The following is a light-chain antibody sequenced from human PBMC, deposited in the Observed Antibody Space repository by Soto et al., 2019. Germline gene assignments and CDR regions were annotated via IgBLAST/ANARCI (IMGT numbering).Light chain of an antibody. CDR2: GAS. CDR1: QSVSSSY. J-gene: IGKJ4*01. V-gene: IGKV3-20*01. CDR3: QQYGSSPRT. Sequence: EIVLTQSPGTLSLSPGGRATLSCRASQSVSSSYLAWYPQKPGQAPRRLIYGASSRATGIPDRFSGSEAGTDFNLTISRLEPEDFAVYYGQQYGSSPRTFGGGTKVEIK.